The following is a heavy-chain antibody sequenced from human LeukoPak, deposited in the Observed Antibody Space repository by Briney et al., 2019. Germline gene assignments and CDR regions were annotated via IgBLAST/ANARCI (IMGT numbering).Heavy chain of an antibody. D-gene: IGHD1-26*01. CDR1: GGSISSGSYY. Sequence: SQTLSLTCTVSGGSISSGSYYWSWIRQPAGKGLEWIGRIYTSGSTNYNPSLKSRVTISVDTSKNQFSLKLSSVTAADTAVYYCARDPKIYSGSYKGAFDIWGQGTMVTVSS. CDR2: IYTSGST. J-gene: IGHJ3*02. V-gene: IGHV4-61*02. CDR3: ARDPKIYSGSYKGAFDI.